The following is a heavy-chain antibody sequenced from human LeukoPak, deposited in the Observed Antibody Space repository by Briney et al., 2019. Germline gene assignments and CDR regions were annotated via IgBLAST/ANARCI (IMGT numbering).Heavy chain of an antibody. CDR3: ARGRRYYDSSGYYPYYYYYMDV. CDR2: IYHSGST. D-gene: IGHD3-22*01. J-gene: IGHJ6*03. Sequence: SETLSLTCTVSGYSISSGYYWGWIRQPPGKGLEWIGSIYHSGSTYYNPSLKSRVTISVDTSKNQFSLKLSSVTAADTAVYYCARGRRYYDSSGYYPYYYYYMDVWGKGTTVTVSS. V-gene: IGHV4-38-2*02. CDR1: GYSISSGYY.